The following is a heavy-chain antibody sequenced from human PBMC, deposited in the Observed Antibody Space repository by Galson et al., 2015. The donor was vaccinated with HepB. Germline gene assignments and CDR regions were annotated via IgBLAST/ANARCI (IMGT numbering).Heavy chain of an antibody. J-gene: IGHJ5*01. Sequence: SLRLSCAASGFSFSSYAMHWVRQAPGKRLEYVSAVSSDGSGTFYADSVKGRFTISRDNSKNTLYLRMNSLGAGDTALYFCVRDGREYQLLLGWFDSWGQGTLVTASS. CDR3: VRDGREYQLLLGWFDS. CDR2: VSSDGSGT. CDR1: GFSFSSYA. D-gene: IGHD2-2*01. V-gene: IGHV3-64D*08.